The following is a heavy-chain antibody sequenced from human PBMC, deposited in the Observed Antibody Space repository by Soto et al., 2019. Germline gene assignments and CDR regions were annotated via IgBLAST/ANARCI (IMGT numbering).Heavy chain of an antibody. V-gene: IGHV4-39*01. CDR2: IYYSGST. CDR3: ARLEGLATISYYFDF. D-gene: IGHD3-9*01. CDR1: GGSISSSSYY. Sequence: SETLSLTCTVSGGSISSSSYYWGWIRQPPGKGLEWIGSIYYSGSTYYNPSLQTRVTISLDTSKNQFSLKLNSVTAADSALYFCARLEGLATISYYFDFWGQGALVTVSS. J-gene: IGHJ4*02.